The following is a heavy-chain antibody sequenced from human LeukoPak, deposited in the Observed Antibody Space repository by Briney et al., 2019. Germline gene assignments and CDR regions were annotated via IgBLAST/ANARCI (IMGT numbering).Heavy chain of an antibody. J-gene: IGHJ4*02. Sequence: PGRSLRLSCVASGFTFSSSWMYWVSQAPGKGLVWASRISSDGSSTTYADSVKGRFTISRDNAKNTLYLQMNSLRVEDTAVDYCARADSSCANDYWGQGTLVTVSS. CDR1: GFTFSSSW. CDR3: ARADSSCANDY. CDR2: ISSDGSST. D-gene: IGHD6-13*01. V-gene: IGHV3-74*01.